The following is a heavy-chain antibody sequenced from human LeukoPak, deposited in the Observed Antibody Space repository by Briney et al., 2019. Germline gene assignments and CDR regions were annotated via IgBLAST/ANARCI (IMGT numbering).Heavy chain of an antibody. Sequence: SETLSLTCTVSGGSISSYYWSWIRQPPGKGLEWIGYIYYSGSTNYNPSLKSRVTISIDTSKNQFSLKLSSVTAADTAVYYCARVSQQLVLDYWGQGTLVTVSS. D-gene: IGHD6-13*01. CDR2: IYYSGST. V-gene: IGHV4-59*01. CDR3: ARVSQQLVLDY. J-gene: IGHJ4*02. CDR1: GGSISSYY.